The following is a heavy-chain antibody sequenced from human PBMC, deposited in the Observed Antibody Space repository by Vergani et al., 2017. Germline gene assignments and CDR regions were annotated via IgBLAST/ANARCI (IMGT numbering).Heavy chain of an antibody. V-gene: IGHV3-21*01. J-gene: IGHJ4*02. CDR1: GFTFSSYS. CDR2: ISSSSSYI. CDR3: ARVLFYYDSSGYYSGFFDY. D-gene: IGHD3-22*01. Sequence: EVQLVESGGGLVKPGGSLRLSCAASGFTFSSYSMNWVRQAPGKGLEWVSSISSSSSYIYYADSVTGRFTISRDTAKNSLYLQMNSLGAEDTAVYYCARVLFYYDSSGYYSGFFDYWGQGTLVTVSS.